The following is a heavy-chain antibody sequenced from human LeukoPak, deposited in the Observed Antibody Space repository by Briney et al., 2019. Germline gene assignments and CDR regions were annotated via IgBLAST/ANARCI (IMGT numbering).Heavy chain of an antibody. J-gene: IGHJ4*02. V-gene: IGHV4-39*01. CDR3: ARHAALDY. CDR2: IYYSGST. Sequence: SETLSLTCTVSGGSISSSSYYWGWIRQPPGKGLEWIGSIYYSGSTYYNPSLKSRVTISVDTSKNQFSLKLSSVTAADTAVYYCARHAALDYWGQGTLVTVSS. CDR1: GGSISSSSYY.